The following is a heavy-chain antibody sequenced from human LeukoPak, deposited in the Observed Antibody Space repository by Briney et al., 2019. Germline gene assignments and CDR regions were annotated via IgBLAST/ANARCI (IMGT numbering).Heavy chain of an antibody. J-gene: IGHJ4*02. Sequence: PGGSLRLSCAASGFTFGSYVMIWVRQAPGKGLEWVSIIGTSGGDIHYADSVKGRFSISRDNSKNTLSLQMNSLRVDDTAVYYRARDPNWGSGYWGQGTLVTVSS. CDR3: ARDPNWGSGY. D-gene: IGHD7-27*01. CDR1: GFTFGSYV. CDR2: IGTSGGDI. V-gene: IGHV3-23*01.